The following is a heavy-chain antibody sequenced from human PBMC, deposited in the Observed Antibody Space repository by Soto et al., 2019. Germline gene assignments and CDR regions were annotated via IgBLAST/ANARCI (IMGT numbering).Heavy chain of an antibody. CDR3: AKRAWGDYIDY. CDR2: ISYDGSNK. CDR1: GFTFSSYG. J-gene: IGHJ4*02. Sequence: QVQLVESGGGVVQPGRSLRLSCAASGFTFSSYGMHWVRQAPGKGLEWVAVISYDGSNKYYADSVKGRFTISRENSKNTLYLQMNSLRAEDTAVYYCAKRAWGDYIDYWGQGTLVTVSS. V-gene: IGHV3-30*18. D-gene: IGHD3-16*01.